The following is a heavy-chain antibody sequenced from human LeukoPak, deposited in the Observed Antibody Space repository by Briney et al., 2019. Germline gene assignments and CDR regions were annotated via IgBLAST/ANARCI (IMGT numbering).Heavy chain of an antibody. CDR3: ARGSYYYDSSGRSPFLEYFQH. CDR1: GGSISIGSDY. D-gene: IGHD3-22*01. CDR2: IYTSGST. J-gene: IGHJ1*01. V-gene: IGHV4-61*02. Sequence: SQTLSLTCTVSGGSISIGSDYWSWIRQPAGKGLEWIGRIYTSGSTNYNPSLKSRVTISVDTSKNQSSLKLSSVTAADTAVYYCARGSYYYDSSGRSPFLEYFQHWGQGTLVTVSS.